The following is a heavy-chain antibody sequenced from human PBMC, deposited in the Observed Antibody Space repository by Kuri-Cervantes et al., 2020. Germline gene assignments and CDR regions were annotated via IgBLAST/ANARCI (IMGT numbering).Heavy chain of an antibody. CDR1: GFTFSSYG. V-gene: IGHV3-30*03. CDR3: ARGDQGDFDY. J-gene: IGHJ4*02. CDR2: ISYDGSNK. Sequence: GGSLRLSCAASGFTFSSYGMHWVRQAPGKGLEWVAVISYDGSNKYYADSVKGRFTISRDNSKNTLYLQMNSLRAEDTAAYYCARGDQGDFDYWGQGTLVTVSS.